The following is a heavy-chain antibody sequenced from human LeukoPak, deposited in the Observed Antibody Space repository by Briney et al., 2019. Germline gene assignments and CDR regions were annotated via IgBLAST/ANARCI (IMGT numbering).Heavy chain of an antibody. CDR1: GFTFSTYG. CDR2: ISDDGSNK. V-gene: IGHV3-30*03. Sequence: PGGSLRLSCAASGFTFSTYGMHWVRQAPGKGLEWVAVISDDGSNKYSADSVKGRFTISRDNSKNTLYLQMNSLRPEDTAVYYCVRDYASGSYYNIFEYWGQGSLVTVSS. J-gene: IGHJ4*02. CDR3: VRDYASGSYYNIFEY. D-gene: IGHD3-10*01.